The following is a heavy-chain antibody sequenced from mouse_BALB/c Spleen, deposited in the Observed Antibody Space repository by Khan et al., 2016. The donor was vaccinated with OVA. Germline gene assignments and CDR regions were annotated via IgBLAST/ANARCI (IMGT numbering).Heavy chain of an antibody. CDR1: GYSFTDYT. CDR2: INPYNGDT. V-gene: IGHV1-18*01. J-gene: IGHJ3*01. CDR3: ARSGYGGFDY. D-gene: IGHD1-2*01. Sequence: IQLVQSGPELVKPGASMKISCKASGYSFTDYTMNWVQQSHGKNLEWIGLINPYNGDTNYNQKFKGKATLTVNKSSRTAYMELLSLTSEDSAVYYCARSGYGGFDYWGQGTLVTVSA.